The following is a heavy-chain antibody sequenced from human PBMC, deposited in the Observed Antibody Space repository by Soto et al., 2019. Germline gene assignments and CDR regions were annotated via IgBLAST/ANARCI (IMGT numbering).Heavy chain of an antibody. V-gene: IGHV4-34*01. J-gene: IGHJ4*02. CDR1: GGSFSGYY. CDR3: ARDKTPGLVDY. Sequence: QVQLQQWGAGLLKPSETLSLTCAVYGGSFSGYYWTWIRQPPGTGLEWIGEINHSGSTNYNPSLKRQVPTSVDTSKNQFSLKLPSVTAADTAVYYGARDKTPGLVDYWGPGTLVTASS. CDR2: INHSGST. D-gene: IGHD2-15*01.